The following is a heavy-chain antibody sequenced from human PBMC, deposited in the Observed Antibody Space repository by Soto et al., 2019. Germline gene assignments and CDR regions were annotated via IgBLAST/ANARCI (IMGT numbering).Heavy chain of an antibody. CDR1: GGTFSSYA. Sequence: ASVKVSCKASGGTFSSYAISWVRQAPGQGLEWMGGIIPIFGTANYAQKFQGRVTITADESTSTAYMELSSLRSEDTAVYYCARGATHVLLWFGELLYGMDVWGQGTTVTVSS. V-gene: IGHV1-69*13. CDR2: IIPIFGTA. D-gene: IGHD3-10*01. CDR3: ARGATHVLLWFGELLYGMDV. J-gene: IGHJ6*02.